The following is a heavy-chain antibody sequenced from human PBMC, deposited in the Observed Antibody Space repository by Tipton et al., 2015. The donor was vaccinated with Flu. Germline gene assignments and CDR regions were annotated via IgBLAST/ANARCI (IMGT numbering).Heavy chain of an antibody. J-gene: IGHJ4*02. V-gene: IGHV1-18*01. CDR1: GYTFTSYG. CDR3: ARSMYSSGLVPGY. CDR2: ISDHNGNT. D-gene: IGHD6-19*01. Sequence: QLVQSGAEVKKPGASVKVSCKASGYTFTSYGISWVRQATGQGLEWMGWISDHNGNTNYAQKLQGRVTMTTDTSTRAAYTALRSLRSNDTAVYYCARSMYSSGLVPGYWGQGTLVTVSS.